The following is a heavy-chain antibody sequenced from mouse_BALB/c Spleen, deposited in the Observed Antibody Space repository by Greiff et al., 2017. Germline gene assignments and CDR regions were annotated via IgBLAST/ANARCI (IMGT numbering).Heavy chain of an antibody. J-gene: IGHJ3*01. CDR3: ARGSPWFAY. CDR1: GYSITSDYA. V-gene: IGHV3-2*02. Sequence: EVQLQQSGPGLVKPSQSLSLTCTVTGYSITSDYAWNWIRQFPGNQLEWMGYISYSGSTSYNPSLKSRISITRDTSKNQFFLQLNSVTTEDTATYYCARGSPWFAYWGQGTLVTVSA. CDR2: ISYSGST.